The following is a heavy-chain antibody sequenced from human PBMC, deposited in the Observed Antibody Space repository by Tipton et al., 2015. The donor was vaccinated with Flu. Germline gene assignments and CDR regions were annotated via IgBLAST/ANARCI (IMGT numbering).Heavy chain of an antibody. D-gene: IGHD4-11*01. V-gene: IGHV4-61*02. Sequence: TLSLTCTVSGGSISSGNLYWSWIRQPAGKGLEWIGRIYISGSTRYNPSLKSRVTMSLDTSKKQFSLQLSSVTAADTAVYYCARRDYSNYVSEPKNWFDPWGQGTLVTVSS. CDR1: GGSISSGNLY. J-gene: IGHJ5*02. CDR3: ARRDYSNYVSEPKNWFDP. CDR2: IYISGST.